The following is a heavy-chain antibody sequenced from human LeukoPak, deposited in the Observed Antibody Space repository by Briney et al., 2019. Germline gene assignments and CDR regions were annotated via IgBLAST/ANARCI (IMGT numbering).Heavy chain of an antibody. CDR3: ARDKDNPHYYYMDV. V-gene: IGHV4-4*07. CDR2: IYTSGST. Sequence: SETLSLTCTVSGGSISSYYWSWIRQPAGKGREWIGRIYTSGSTNYNPSLKSRVTMSVDTSKNQFSLKLSSVTAADTAVYYCARDKDNPHYYYMDVWGKGTTVTVSS. J-gene: IGHJ6*03. D-gene: IGHD1-14*01. CDR1: GGSISSYY.